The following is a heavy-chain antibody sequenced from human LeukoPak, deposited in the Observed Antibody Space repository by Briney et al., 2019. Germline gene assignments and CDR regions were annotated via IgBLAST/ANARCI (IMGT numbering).Heavy chain of an antibody. CDR3: ARGMDSWYQKNYYYYGMDV. CDR2: IYYSGST. D-gene: IGHD6-13*01. CDR1: GGSISGYY. J-gene: IGHJ6*02. V-gene: IGHV4-59*01. Sequence: SETLSLTCTVSGGSISGYYWSWIRQPPGKGLEWIGYIYYSGSTNYNPSLKSRVTISVDTSKNQFSLKLSSVTAADTAVYYCARGMDSWYQKNYYYYGMDVWGQGTTVTVSS.